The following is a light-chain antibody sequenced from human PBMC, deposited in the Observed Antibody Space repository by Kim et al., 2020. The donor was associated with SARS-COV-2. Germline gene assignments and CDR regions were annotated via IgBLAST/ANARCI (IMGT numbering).Light chain of an antibody. CDR1: QSIRTW. Sequence: DIEMTQSPSTLSASVGDRVTITCRASQSIRTWLAWYQRRPGKAPNLLIYKASTLESGVPSRFSGSGSGTEFTLTISSLQTDDLATYYCQQYETYSWTFGQGTKVDIK. CDR3: QQYETYSWT. V-gene: IGKV1-5*03. J-gene: IGKJ1*01. CDR2: KAS.